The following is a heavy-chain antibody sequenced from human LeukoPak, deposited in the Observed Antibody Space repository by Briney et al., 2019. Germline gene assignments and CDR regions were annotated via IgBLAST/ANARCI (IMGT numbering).Heavy chain of an antibody. J-gene: IGHJ4*02. CDR3: AREVGNVFGY. V-gene: IGHV6-1*01. CDR2: TYYTSKWYH. CDR1: GDSVSRNTAA. Sequence: SQTLSLTCGISGDSVSRNTAAWNWIRQSPSRGLEWLGRTYYTSKWYHDYALSVESRITTNPDTSKNQVSLQLNSVSPEDTAVYYCAREVGNVFGYWGQGTLVTVSS. D-gene: IGHD3-22*01.